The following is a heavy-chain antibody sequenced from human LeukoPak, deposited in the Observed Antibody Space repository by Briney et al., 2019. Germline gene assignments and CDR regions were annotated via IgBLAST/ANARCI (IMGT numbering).Heavy chain of an antibody. CDR1: GGSISSYY. V-gene: IGHV4-59*01. CDR3: ARDQDDAFDI. J-gene: IGHJ3*02. CDR2: IYYSGST. Sequence: SETLSLTCTVSGGSISSYYWSWIRQPPGKGLEWIGYIYYSGSTNYNPSLKSRVTISVDTSKNQFSLKLSSETAADTAVYYCARDQDDAFDIWGQGTMVTVSS.